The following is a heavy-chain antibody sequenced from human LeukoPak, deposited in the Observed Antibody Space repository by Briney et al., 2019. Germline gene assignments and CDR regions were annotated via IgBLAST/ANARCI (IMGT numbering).Heavy chain of an antibody. CDR2: ISSTSTQT. J-gene: IGHJ4*02. V-gene: IGHV3-21*01. CDR3: ARDSLMIVDFFEGYFDY. Sequence: GGSLRLSCAASGFTFDDYGMNWVRQAPGKGLEWVSSISSTSTQTYYADSVRGRFTISRDNAKNSLYLQMNSLRAEDTAVYYCARDSLMIVDFFEGYFDYWGQGTLVTVSS. CDR1: GFTFDDYG. D-gene: IGHD3-22*01.